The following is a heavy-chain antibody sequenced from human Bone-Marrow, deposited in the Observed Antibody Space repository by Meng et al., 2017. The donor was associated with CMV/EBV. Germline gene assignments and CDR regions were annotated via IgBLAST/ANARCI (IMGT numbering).Heavy chain of an antibody. Sequence: GESLKISCAASGFTFSSYAMSWVRQAPGKGLEWVSAISGSGGNTYYADSVKGRFTISRDNSKNTLYLQMNSLRAEDTAVYYCAKLVTYYYDSSGYIDYWGQGTLVTVSS. CDR3: AKLVTYYYDSSGYIDY. J-gene: IGHJ4*02. V-gene: IGHV3-23*01. D-gene: IGHD3-22*01. CDR1: GFTFSSYA. CDR2: ISGSGGNT.